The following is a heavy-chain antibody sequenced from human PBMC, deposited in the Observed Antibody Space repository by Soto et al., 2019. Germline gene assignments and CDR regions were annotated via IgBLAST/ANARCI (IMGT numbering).Heavy chain of an antibody. CDR1: GASVSNGLFY. Sequence: QVQLQESGPGLVKPSETLALTCTVSGASVSNGLFYWSWIRQSPGQALEWLGYVYYTGITNYNPSLRGRVTMSVDTSKNQFSLKLSSVTAADTAMFYCAREGVAYCGADCADAFDIWGQGTMVTVSS. V-gene: IGHV4-61*01. CDR2: VYYTGIT. J-gene: IGHJ3*02. CDR3: AREGVAYCGADCADAFDI. D-gene: IGHD2-21*02.